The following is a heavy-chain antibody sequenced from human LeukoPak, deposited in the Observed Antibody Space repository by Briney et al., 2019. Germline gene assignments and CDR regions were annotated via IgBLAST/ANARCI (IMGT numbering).Heavy chain of an antibody. CDR2: IYPDDSDT. D-gene: IGHD2-8*01. Sequence: GESLKISCKGSGYSFTSYWIGWVRQMPGKGLEWMGIIYPDDSDTRYSPSFEGQVIISVDKSISTAYLQWSSLKASDTATYYCARHGHCTNGVCYSNYYYYMDVWGQGTLVTVSS. CDR3: ARHGHCTNGVCYSNYYYYMDV. V-gene: IGHV5-51*01. CDR1: GYSFTSYW. J-gene: IGHJ6*02.